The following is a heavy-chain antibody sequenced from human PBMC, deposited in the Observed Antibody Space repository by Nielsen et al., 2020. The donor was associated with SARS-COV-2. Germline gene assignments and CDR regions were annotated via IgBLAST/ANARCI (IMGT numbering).Heavy chain of an antibody. V-gene: IGHV3-23*01. Sequence: GESMKISCAASGFTFSSYAMSWVRQAPGKGLEWVSAISGSGGSTYYADSVKGRFTISRDNSKNTLYLQMNSLRAAAPAVYYCAKDRCVAARPILFAYYYSFLYFWGQGTTVTVSS. CDR3: AKDRCVAARPILFAYYYSFLYF. D-gene: IGHD6-6*01. CDR1: GFTFSSYA. CDR2: ISGSGGST. J-gene: IGHJ6*02.